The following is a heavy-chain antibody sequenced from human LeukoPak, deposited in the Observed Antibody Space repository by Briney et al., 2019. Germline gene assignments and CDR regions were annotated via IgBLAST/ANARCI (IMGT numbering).Heavy chain of an antibody. CDR1: GGSIRSSSYN. D-gene: IGHD1-26*01. J-gene: IGHJ6*03. CDR2: IHYTGTT. V-gene: IGHV4-39*07. CDR3: ARTGGSFYFYYYMDV. Sequence: PSETLSLTCTVSGGSIRSSSYNWGWIRQPPGKGLEWIGSIHYTGTTFYNPSLKSRVTISVDTSKNQFSLKLSSVTAADTAVYYCARTGGSFYFYYYMDVWGTGTTVTVSS.